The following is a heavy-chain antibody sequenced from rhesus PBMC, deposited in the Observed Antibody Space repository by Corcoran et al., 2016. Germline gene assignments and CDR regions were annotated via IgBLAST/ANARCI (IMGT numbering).Heavy chain of an antibody. CDR2: IRYTGGST. Sequence: EVQLVETGGGLVQPGGSLRLSCAAAGFTFSCIGLRWVRQAPGKGLEWVSGIRYTGGSTDYADSVKGRFTISRDNSKNTLSLQMNSLRAEDTAVYYCAKDPTDYWGQGVLVTVSS. CDR1: GFTFSCIG. V-gene: IGHV3S5*01. J-gene: IGHJ4*01. CDR3: AKDPTDY.